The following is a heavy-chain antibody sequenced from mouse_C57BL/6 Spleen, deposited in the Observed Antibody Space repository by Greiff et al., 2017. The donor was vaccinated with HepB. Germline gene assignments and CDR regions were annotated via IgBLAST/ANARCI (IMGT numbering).Heavy chain of an antibody. J-gene: IGHJ2*01. Sequence: VQLLQPGAELVKPGASVKLSCKASGYTFTSYWMQWVKQRPGQGLEWIGEIDPSDSYTNYNQKFKGKATLTVDTSSSTAYLQLSSLTSEDSAVYYCARSVGRGDYFDYWGQGTTLTVSS. V-gene: IGHV1-50*01. CDR2: IDPSDSYT. D-gene: IGHD4-1*01. CDR1: GYTFTSYW. CDR3: ARSVGRGDYFDY.